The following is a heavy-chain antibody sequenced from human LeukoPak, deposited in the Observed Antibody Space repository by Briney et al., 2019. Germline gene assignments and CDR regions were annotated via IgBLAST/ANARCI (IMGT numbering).Heavy chain of an antibody. CDR2: INHSGST. Sequence: SETPSLTCAVYGGSFSGYYWSWIRQPPGKGLEWIGEINHSGSTNYNPSLKSRVTISVDTSKNQFSLKLSSVTAADTAVYYCARMGIVATFDYWGQGTLVTVSS. V-gene: IGHV4-34*01. CDR1: GGSFSGYY. D-gene: IGHD5-12*01. CDR3: ARMGIVATFDY. J-gene: IGHJ4*02.